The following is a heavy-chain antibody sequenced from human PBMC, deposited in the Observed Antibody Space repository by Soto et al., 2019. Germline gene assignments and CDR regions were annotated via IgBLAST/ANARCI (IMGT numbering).Heavy chain of an antibody. Sequence: VLVLESGGGLVQPGGSLRLSCAASGFSFSTYAMIWVRQAPGKGLEWVSSISGTGHSSHYADVVKGRFTICRDNCKNTVYLQMNSLRAEDTAVYFCEKAPIIGVVGDWGRFDPWGQGALVTVSS. V-gene: IGHV3-23*01. CDR1: GFSFSTYA. D-gene: IGHD2-15*01. CDR2: ISGTGHSS. CDR3: EKAPIIGVVGDWGRFDP. J-gene: IGHJ5*02.